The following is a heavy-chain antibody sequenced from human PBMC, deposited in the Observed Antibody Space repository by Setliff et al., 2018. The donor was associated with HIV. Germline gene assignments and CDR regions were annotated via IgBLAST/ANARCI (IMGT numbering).Heavy chain of an antibody. CDR3: ARQGQLGSE. V-gene: IGHV4-39*01. CDR1: GGSIYGSDYY. Sequence: PSETLSLTCTVSGGSIYGSDYYWGWIRQPPGKGLESNGSIYYSGSTYYKPSLKSRVTISVDTSKNQFSLKLSSVTAADTAVYYCARQGQLGSEWGQGTLVTVSS. CDR2: IYYSGST. D-gene: IGHD1-1*01. J-gene: IGHJ4*02.